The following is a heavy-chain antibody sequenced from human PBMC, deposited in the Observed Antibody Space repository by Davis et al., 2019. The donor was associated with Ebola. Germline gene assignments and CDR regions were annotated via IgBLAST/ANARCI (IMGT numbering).Heavy chain of an antibody. CDR1: GFAFNTYW. J-gene: IGHJ4*02. CDR2: IRQDGSEE. V-gene: IGHV3-7*01. CDR3: ARERPSAGYSSGWYVNY. Sequence: GESLKISCTASGFAFNTYWMSWVRQAPGKGLEWLANIRQDGSEEYYVDSVKGRFTISRDNAKNSLFLQMNSLRADDTAVYYCARERPSAGYSSGWYVNYWGQGTLVTVSS. D-gene: IGHD6-19*01.